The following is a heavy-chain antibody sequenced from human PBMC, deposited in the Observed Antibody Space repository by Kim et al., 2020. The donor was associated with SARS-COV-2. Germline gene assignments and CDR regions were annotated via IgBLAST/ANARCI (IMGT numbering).Heavy chain of an antibody. CDR1: GGTMTSNY. V-gene: IGHV4-59*12. J-gene: IGHJ3*02. CDR3: AGEVARTGYLYI. Sequence: SETLSLTCTVSGGTMTSNYWSWIRQPPGKGLEWIGYIYYTGDTNYNPSLTGRVTISIDTSKNQGSLNLKSVTAADSAVYFCAGEVARTGYLYI. D-gene: IGHD5-12*01. CDR2: IYYTGDT.